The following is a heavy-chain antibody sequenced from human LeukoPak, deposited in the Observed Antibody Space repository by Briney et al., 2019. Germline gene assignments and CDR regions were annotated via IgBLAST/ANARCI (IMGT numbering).Heavy chain of an antibody. Sequence: SETLSLTCTASGASISTYYWSWIRQPPGEGLEWIAYIAPSGGAVYNPSLNSRLTVSVDTPKNQFSLKLSSVTAADTAVYYCARRSYDILTATNWFDPWGQGTLVTVSS. CDR2: IAPSGGA. J-gene: IGHJ5*02. D-gene: IGHD3-9*01. V-gene: IGHV4-4*09. CDR3: ARRSYDILTATNWFDP. CDR1: GASISTYY.